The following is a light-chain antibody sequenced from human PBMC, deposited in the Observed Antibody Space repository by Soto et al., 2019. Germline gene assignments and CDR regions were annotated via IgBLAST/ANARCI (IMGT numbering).Light chain of an antibody. Sequence: DIQMTQSTYSLSASVGDRVTITCRARQSITNYLNWYQQKPGKAPKLLIYAASSLQSGVPSRFSGGGSGTDFTLTISSLRPEDVANYYCQQSYITPLTFGGGTKVEIK. J-gene: IGKJ4*01. CDR1: QSITNY. V-gene: IGKV1-39*01. CDR2: AAS. CDR3: QQSYITPLT.